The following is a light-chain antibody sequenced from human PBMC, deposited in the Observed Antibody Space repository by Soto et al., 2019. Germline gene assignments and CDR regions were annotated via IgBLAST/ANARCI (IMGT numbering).Light chain of an antibody. Sequence: EIVLTQSPATLSLSPGERATLSCRASQSVSSYLAWYQQKPGQAPRLLIYDASNRAPGIPARFSGSGSGTDFTLTISSLEPVDFAVYYCQQRSNWLTFGGGTKVEIK. J-gene: IGKJ4*01. CDR2: DAS. CDR1: QSVSSY. V-gene: IGKV3-11*01. CDR3: QQRSNWLT.